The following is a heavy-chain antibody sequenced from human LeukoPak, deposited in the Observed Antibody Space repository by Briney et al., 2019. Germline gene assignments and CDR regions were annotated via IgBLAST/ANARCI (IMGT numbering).Heavy chain of an antibody. CDR2: IYTSGST. Sequence: KPSETLSLTCPVYGGSISSYYWSWIRQPAGEGLEGIGRIYTSGSTNYNPSLKSRVTMSVDTSKNQFSLKLSSVTAADTAVYYCARVRTYYYDSSGYYGAPGAFDIWGQGTMVTVSS. CDR3: ARVRTYYYDSSGYYGAPGAFDI. CDR1: GGSISSYY. D-gene: IGHD3-22*01. V-gene: IGHV4-4*07. J-gene: IGHJ3*02.